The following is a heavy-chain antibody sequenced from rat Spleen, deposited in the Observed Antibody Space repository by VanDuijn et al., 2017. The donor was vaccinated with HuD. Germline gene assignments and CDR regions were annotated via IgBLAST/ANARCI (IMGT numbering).Heavy chain of an antibody. CDR1: GFTFSDFF. CDR2: ISSDGSTT. D-gene: IGHD2-2*01. V-gene: IGHV5-29*01. J-gene: IGHJ1*01. CDR3: ARAGYLRDWYFDF. Sequence: EVQLVESDGGLVQPGRSLKLSCAASGFTFSDFFMAWVRQAPAKGLDWVATISSDGSTTYYRDSVKGRFTISRDNAKRTLFLQMDSLRSDDTATYFCARAGYLRDWYFDFWGPGTMVTVSS.